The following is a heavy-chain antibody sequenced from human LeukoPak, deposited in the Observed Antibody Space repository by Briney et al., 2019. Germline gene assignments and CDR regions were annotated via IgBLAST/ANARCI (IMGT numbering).Heavy chain of an antibody. CDR3: VDVLRYFDWLRIDY. J-gene: IGHJ4*02. D-gene: IGHD3-9*01. V-gene: IGHV4-39*01. CDR1: GGSITSNSDY. Sequence: SETLSLTCTVSGGSITSNSDYWGWIRQPPGKGLEWVASISYTGHTQYNPSLKSRVTISVDTSKNQFSLKLSSVTAADTAVYYCVDVLRYFDWLRIDYWGQGTLVTVSS. CDR2: ISYTGHT.